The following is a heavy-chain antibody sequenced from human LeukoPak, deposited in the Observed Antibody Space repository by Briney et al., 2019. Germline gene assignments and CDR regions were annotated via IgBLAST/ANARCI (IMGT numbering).Heavy chain of an antibody. CDR1: GGSISSGSYY. V-gene: IGHV4-30-4*08. Sequence: PSQTLSLTCTVSGGSISSGSYYWSWIRQPAGKGLEWIGYIYYSGSTYYNPSLKSRVTISVDTSKNQFSLKLSSVTAADTAVYYCARSVNIAAAGEAHAFDTWGQGTMVTVSS. J-gene: IGHJ3*02. D-gene: IGHD6-13*01. CDR2: IYYSGST. CDR3: ARSVNIAAAGEAHAFDT.